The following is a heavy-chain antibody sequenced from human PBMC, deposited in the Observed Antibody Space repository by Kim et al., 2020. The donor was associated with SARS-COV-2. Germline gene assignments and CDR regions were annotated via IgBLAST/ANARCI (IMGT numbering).Heavy chain of an antibody. D-gene: IGHD3-10*01. CDR3: ARGSDGSGSTLDY. CDR1: GYTFTSYA. CDR2: INAGNGNT. V-gene: IGHV1-3*01. Sequence: ASVKVSCKASGYTFTSYAMHWVRQAPGQRLEWMGWINAGNGNTKYSQKFQGRVTITRDTSASTAYMELSSLRSEDTAVYYCARGSDGSGSTLDYWGQGTLVTVSS. J-gene: IGHJ4*02.